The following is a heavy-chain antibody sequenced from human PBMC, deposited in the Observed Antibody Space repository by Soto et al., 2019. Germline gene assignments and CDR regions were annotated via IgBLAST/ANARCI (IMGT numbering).Heavy chain of an antibody. CDR2: IWYDGSNK. V-gene: IGHV3-33*01. CDR3: ARGPWGGSGSYDYYYYGMDV. CDR1: GFNFSSYG. Sequence: PGGSMRLSYTASGFNFSSYGMHWVRKDPGKRLESVAVIWYDGSNKYYADSVKGRFTISRDNSKNTLYLQMNSLRAEDTAVYYCARGPWGGSGSYDYYYYGMDVWGQGTTVTVSS. J-gene: IGHJ6*02. D-gene: IGHD3-10*01.